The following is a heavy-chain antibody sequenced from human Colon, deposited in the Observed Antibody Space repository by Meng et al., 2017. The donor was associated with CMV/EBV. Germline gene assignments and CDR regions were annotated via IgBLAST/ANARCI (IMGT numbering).Heavy chain of an antibody. CDR1: GFTFSNYW. D-gene: IGHD2-2*01. Sequence: GESLKISCAASGFTFSNYWMHWVRRVPGKGLVWVSHINSDGSSTTYADSVKGRFTISRDNGKNTVFLQMNSLTAEDAAVYYCARCSSTSYDFFGVDVWGQGTTVTSP. CDR2: INSDGSST. V-gene: IGHV3-74*03. CDR3: ARCSSTSYDFFGVDV. J-gene: IGHJ6*02.